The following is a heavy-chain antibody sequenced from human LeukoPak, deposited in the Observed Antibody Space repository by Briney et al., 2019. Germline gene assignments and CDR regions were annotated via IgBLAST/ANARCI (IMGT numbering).Heavy chain of an antibody. CDR2: INYSGST. Sequence: PSETLSLTCAVYGGSFSGYYWSWIRQPPGKGLEWIAEINYSGSTNYNPSLKSRVTISVDTSKNQFSLKLSSVTAADTAVYYCARLYCTNGVCLNRNWFDPWGQGTLVTVSS. CDR1: GGSFSGYY. J-gene: IGHJ5*02. D-gene: IGHD2-8*01. CDR3: ARLYCTNGVCLNRNWFDP. V-gene: IGHV4-34*01.